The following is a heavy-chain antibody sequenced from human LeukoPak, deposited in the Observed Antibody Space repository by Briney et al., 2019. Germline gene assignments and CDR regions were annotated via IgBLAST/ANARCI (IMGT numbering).Heavy chain of an antibody. V-gene: IGHV1-2*02. Sequence: GASVKVSCKASGYTFTGYYMHWVRQAPGQGLEWMGWINPNSGGTNYAQKFQGRVTMTRDTSISTAYMELSSLRSEDTAVYYCARGYSSSWFSYYYYGMDVWGQGTTVTVSS. J-gene: IGHJ6*02. CDR3: ARGYSSSWFSYYYYGMDV. CDR2: INPNSGGT. CDR1: GYTFTGYY. D-gene: IGHD6-13*01.